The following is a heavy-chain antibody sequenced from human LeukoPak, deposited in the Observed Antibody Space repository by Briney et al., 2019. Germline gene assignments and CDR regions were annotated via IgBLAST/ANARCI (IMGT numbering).Heavy chain of an antibody. CDR1: GGSISSSSYY. CDR2: IDYSGNT. J-gene: IGHJ4*02. V-gene: IGHV4-39*07. Sequence: SETLSLTCTVSGGSISSSSYYWGWIRQPPGKGLEWIGSIDYSGNTYYNPSLKSRVTISGDTSKNQFSLRLSSATAADTAVYYCARAVFSYCSGGTCPYFDYWGQGTLVTVSS. D-gene: IGHD2-15*01. CDR3: ARAVFSYCSGGTCPYFDY.